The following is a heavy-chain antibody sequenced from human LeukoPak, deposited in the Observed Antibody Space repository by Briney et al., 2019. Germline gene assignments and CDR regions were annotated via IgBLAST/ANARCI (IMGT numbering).Heavy chain of an antibody. Sequence: SVKVSFKASGGTFSSYAISWVRQAPGQGLEWMGGIIPICGAANYAQKFQGRVTMTADESTSTAYMELSRLRSEDTAVYYCARLRPDGTTVNFQNWGQGTLVTVSS. CDR3: ARLRPDGTTVNFQN. V-gene: IGHV1-69*13. CDR1: GGTFSSYA. D-gene: IGHD4-17*01. J-gene: IGHJ1*01. CDR2: IIPICGAA.